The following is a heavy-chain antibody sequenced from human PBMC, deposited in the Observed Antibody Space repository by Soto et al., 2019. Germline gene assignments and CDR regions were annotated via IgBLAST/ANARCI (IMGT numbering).Heavy chain of an antibody. J-gene: IGHJ4*02. D-gene: IGHD6-19*01. V-gene: IGHV3-30*18. CDR1: GFTFSSYG. Sequence: QVQLVESGGGVVQPGRSLRLSCAASGFTFSSYGMHWVRQAPGKGLEWVAVISYDGSNKYYADSVKGRFTISRDNSKNPLYLQMNSLRAEDTAVYYCAKDRGIAVAGYFDYWGQGTLVTVSS. CDR3: AKDRGIAVAGYFDY. CDR2: ISYDGSNK.